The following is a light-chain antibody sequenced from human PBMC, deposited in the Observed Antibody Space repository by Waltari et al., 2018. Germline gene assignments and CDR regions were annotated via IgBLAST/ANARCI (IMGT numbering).Light chain of an antibody. J-gene: IGKJ4*01. CDR3: QQRNTWPLT. V-gene: IGKV3-11*01. CDR1: HTVHNY. CDR2: EAS. Sequence: VLTQSPATLSLSPGERATLSCRASHTVHNYLAWYQQKPGQPPRLLIYEASNRATGIPARFSGSGSETDFTLTISSLEPEDFAVYYCQQRNTWPLTFGGGTTVEI.